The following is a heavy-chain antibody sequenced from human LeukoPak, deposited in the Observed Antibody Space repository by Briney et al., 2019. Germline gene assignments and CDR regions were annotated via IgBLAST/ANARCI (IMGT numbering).Heavy chain of an antibody. CDR3: ARYDFWSGYYGYDAFGI. V-gene: IGHV4-38-2*01. Sequence: PSETLSLTCAVSGYSISSGYYWGWIRQPPGKGLEWIGRIYHSGSTYYNPSLKSRVTISVDTSKHQFSLKLSSVTAADTAVYYCARYDFWSGYYGYDAFGIWGQGTMVTVSS. D-gene: IGHD3-3*01. CDR2: IYHSGST. J-gene: IGHJ3*02. CDR1: GYSISSGYY.